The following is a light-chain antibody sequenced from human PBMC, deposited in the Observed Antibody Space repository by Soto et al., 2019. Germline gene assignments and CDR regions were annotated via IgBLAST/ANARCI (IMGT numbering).Light chain of an antibody. CDR1: QSISSF. V-gene: IGKV3-11*01. Sequence: EIVLTQSPATLSLSPGERATLSFRASQSISSFLAWYQQKPGQAPRLLIYGASNRATGIPARFSGSGSGTDFTLTISSLEPEDFAVYYCQQRSNWITFGQGTRLEIK. CDR2: GAS. J-gene: IGKJ5*01. CDR3: QQRSNWIT.